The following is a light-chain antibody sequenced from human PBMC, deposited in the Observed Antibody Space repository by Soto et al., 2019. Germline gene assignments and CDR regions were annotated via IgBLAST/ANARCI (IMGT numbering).Light chain of an antibody. J-gene: IGLJ1*01. V-gene: IGLV1-47*01. CDR1: SSYIGSKY. Sequence: SVLTEPPSASGTPGQRVSISCSGSSSYIGSKYVYWYQQLPGTAPKLLIYRNDQRPSRISDRFSGSKSGTSASLAISGLRSEDEADYNCAAWDDSLRGYVFATGSKVTV. CDR2: RND. CDR3: AAWDDSLRGYV.